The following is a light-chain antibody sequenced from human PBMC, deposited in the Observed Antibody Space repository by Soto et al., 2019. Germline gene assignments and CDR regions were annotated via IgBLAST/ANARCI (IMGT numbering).Light chain of an antibody. J-gene: IGLJ1*01. Sequence: SYELTQPPSVSVAPAQTARMPCGGDNIGSKSVYWYQQKPGQAPVVVVYDGSDRPSGIPERFSGSNSGTTATLTISRVEAGDEADYFCQVWDSTSDHYVFGAGTKVTVL. CDR3: QVWDSTSDHYV. CDR2: DGS. CDR1: NIGSKS. V-gene: IGLV3-21*02.